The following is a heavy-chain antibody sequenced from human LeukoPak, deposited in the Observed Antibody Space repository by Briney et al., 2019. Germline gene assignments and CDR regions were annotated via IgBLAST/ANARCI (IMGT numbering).Heavy chain of an antibody. CDR1: GGSFSGYY. D-gene: IGHD4-17*01. V-gene: IGHV4-34*01. J-gene: IGHJ4*02. CDR2: INHSGST. Sequence: SETLSLTCAVYGGSFSGYYWSWIRQPPGKGLEWIGEINHSGSTNYNPSLKSRVTISVDTSKNQFSLKLSSVTAADTAVYYCARVQNDYGVAFDYWGQGTLVTVSS. CDR3: ARVQNDYGVAFDY.